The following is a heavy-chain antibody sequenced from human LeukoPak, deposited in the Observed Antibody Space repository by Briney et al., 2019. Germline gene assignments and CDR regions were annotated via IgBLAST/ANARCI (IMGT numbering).Heavy chain of an antibody. V-gene: IGHV3-7*03. CDR3: ATSTAAAGTD. D-gene: IGHD6-13*01. Sequence: GGSLRLSCAASGFTFSNLWMSWVRQAPGKGLKWVANIKQDGSEKYYVDSVKGRFTISRDNAQNSLYLQMNSLRAEDAAIYYCATSTAAAGTDWGQGTLVTVSS. CDR1: GFTFSNLW. CDR2: IKQDGSEK. J-gene: IGHJ4*02.